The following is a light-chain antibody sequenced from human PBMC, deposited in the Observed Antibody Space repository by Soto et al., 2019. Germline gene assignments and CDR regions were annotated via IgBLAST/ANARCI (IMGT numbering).Light chain of an antibody. CDR2: KTS. CDR3: LQYNPYPLT. CDR1: QSFSTW. Sequence: IQMTQSPSTLSASVGDRVTITCRASQSFSTWLAWYQQKPGQAPNLLIYKTSNLQSGVPSRFSGSGSGSEFTLTISGLQPDDFATYYCLQYNPYPLTFGQGTKLDIK. J-gene: IGKJ2*01. V-gene: IGKV1-5*03.